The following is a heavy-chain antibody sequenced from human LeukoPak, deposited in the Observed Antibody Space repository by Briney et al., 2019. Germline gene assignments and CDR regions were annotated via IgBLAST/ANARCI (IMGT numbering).Heavy chain of an antibody. J-gene: IGHJ3*01. CDR2: ILMSTNYT. CDR1: GFTLSDSY. CDR3: AKEGGTRGTFDV. D-gene: IGHD3/OR15-3a*01. Sequence: GGSLRLSCGASGFTLSDSYMSWIRQAPGKELEWVSYILMSTNYTSYAASVKGRFTISRDNAKNSLYLQMNSLRAEDTALYYCAKEGGTRGTFDVWGQGTMVTVSS. V-gene: IGHV3-11*05.